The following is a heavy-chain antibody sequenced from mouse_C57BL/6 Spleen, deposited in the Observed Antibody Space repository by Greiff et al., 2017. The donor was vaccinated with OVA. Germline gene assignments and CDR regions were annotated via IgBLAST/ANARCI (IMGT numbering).Heavy chain of an antibody. CDR3: ARGLRYQLGFDY. D-gene: IGHD1-1*01. V-gene: IGHV3-6*01. CDR1: GYSITSGYY. J-gene: IGHJ2*01. Sequence: EVQLQESGPGLVKPSQSLSLTCSVTGYSITSGYYWNWIRQFPGNKLEWMGYISYDGSNNYNPSLKNRISITRDTSKNQFFLKLNSVTTEDTATYYCARGLRYQLGFDYWGQGTTLTVSS. CDR2: ISYDGSN.